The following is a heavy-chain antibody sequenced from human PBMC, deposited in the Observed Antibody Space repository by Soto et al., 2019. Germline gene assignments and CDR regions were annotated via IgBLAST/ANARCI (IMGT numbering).Heavy chain of an antibody. D-gene: IGHD1-26*01. CDR3: TATFTSAMDV. CDR2: IFPADSDT. J-gene: IGHJ6*02. CDR1: QYDFSNYW. Sequence: GESLKISCKASQYDFSNYWVGWVRQLPGKGLEWMGIIFPADSDTRFSPSFQGRVTMSVDKSINTAYLQWSSLKASDTAMYYCTATFTSAMDVWGQGTAVTVSS. V-gene: IGHV5-51*01.